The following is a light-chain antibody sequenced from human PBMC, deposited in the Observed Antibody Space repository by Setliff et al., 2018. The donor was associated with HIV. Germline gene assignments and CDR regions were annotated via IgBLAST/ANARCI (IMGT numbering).Light chain of an antibody. CDR2: EVT. CDR1: SSDVGSYNL. J-gene: IGLJ1*01. V-gene: IGLV2-23*02. Sequence: QSALTQPASVSGSPGQSITTSCTGTSSDVGSYNLVSWYQQHPGKAPKLMIYEVTKRPSGVSNRFSGSRSGNTASLTISGLQAEDEADYYCCSYAGSYTFYVFGTGTKVTVL. CDR3: CSYAGSYTFYV.